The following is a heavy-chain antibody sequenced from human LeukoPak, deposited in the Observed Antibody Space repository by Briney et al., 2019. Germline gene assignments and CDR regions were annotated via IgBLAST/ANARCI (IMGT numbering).Heavy chain of an antibody. CDR2: ISSSSYI. CDR1: GFTFSSYS. Sequence: GGSLRLSCAASGFTFSSYSMNWVRQAPGKGLEWVSSISSSSYIYYADSVKGRFTISRDNAKNSLYLQMHSLRAEDTAVYYCASSEGWDSRSLGYWGQGTLVTVSS. J-gene: IGHJ4*02. CDR3: ASSEGWDSRSLGY. D-gene: IGHD6-13*01. V-gene: IGHV3-21*01.